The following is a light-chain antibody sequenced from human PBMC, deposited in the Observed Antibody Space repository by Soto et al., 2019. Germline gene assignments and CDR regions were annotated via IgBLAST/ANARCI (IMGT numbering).Light chain of an antibody. CDR3: QHYNNWPPET. CDR1: QSVSSN. Sequence: EIEMTQSPATLSLSPGERATLYCWASQSVSSNLAWYQQKPGQAPRLLIYDASNRATGIPARFSGSGSGTDFTLTISNLEPEDFAVYYCQHYNNWPPETFGQGTKVDIK. J-gene: IGKJ1*01. CDR2: DAS. V-gene: IGKV3D-15*01.